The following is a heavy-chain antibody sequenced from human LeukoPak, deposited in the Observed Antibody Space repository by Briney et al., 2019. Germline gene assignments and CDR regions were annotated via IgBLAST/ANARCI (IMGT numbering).Heavy chain of an antibody. CDR1: GFTFSSYC. V-gene: IGHV3-74*01. D-gene: IGHD6-13*01. CDR2: INSDGSST. CDR3: ARDYSSSWYYFDY. Sequence: GGSLRVSCAASGFTFSSYCMRWVRQVPGKGLVWVSRINSDGSSTSYADSVKGRFTISRDNAKNTLYLQMNSLRAEDTAVYYCARDYSSSWYYFDYWGQGTLVTVSS. J-gene: IGHJ4*02.